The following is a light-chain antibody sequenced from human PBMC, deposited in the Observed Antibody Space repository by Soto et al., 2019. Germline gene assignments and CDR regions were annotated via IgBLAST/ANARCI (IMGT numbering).Light chain of an antibody. CDR3: SSYKSSSNYV. CDR1: SSDVGGYNY. V-gene: IGLV2-14*01. J-gene: IGLJ1*01. CDR2: EVS. Sequence: QSVLTQPASVSGSPGQSITISCTGTSSDVGGYNYVSWYQQHPGKAPKLMIYEVSNRPSGVSNRFSGSKPGNTASLTISGLQAEDEADYHCSSYKSSSNYVFGTGTKVTVL.